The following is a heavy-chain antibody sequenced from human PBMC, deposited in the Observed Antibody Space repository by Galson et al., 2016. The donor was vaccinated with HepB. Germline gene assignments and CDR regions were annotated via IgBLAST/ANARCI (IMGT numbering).Heavy chain of an antibody. J-gene: IGHJ4*02. CDR2: IHTGGST. D-gene: IGHD1-26*01. V-gene: IGHV3-53*01. CDR1: GFTVSSKY. Sequence: SLRLSCAASGFTVSSKYMSWVRQAPGKGLEWVSVIHTGGSTYYADSVKGRFTISRDNSKNSLYLRMNSLRAEDTAVYYCARDPSGSLDYWGQGILVTVSS. CDR3: ARDPSGSLDY.